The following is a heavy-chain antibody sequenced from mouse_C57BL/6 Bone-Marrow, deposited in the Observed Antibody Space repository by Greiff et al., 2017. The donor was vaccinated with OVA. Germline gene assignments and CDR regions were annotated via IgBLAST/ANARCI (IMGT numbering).Heavy chain of an antibody. CDR1: GYTFTDHT. V-gene: IGHV1-78*01. CDR3: ARCTTVTCCYFDV. Sequence: QVQLQQSDAELVKPGASVKISCKASGYTFTDHTIHWMKQRPEQGLEWIGYIYPRDGSTKYTEKFKGKATLTADKSSNTAYMQLNSLTSKDSAVYFCARCTTVTCCYFDVWGTGTTVTVSS. D-gene: IGHD1-1*01. J-gene: IGHJ1*03. CDR2: IYPRDGST.